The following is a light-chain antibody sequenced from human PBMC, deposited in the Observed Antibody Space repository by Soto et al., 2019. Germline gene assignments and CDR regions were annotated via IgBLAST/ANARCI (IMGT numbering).Light chain of an antibody. J-gene: IGKJ1*01. CDR3: QQYETFSGT. Sequence: DIQMTQSPSTLPASVGDRVTITCRASQSISTWLAWYQQKPGKAPNLLIYKASYLASGVPSRFSGGGSGTKFTLPIASLQPDDFATYYCQQYETFSGTFGPGTKV. CDR2: KAS. V-gene: IGKV1-5*03. CDR1: QSISTW.